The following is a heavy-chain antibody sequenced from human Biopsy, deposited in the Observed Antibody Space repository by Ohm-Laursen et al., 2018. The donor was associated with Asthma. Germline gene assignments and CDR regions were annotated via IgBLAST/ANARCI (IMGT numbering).Heavy chain of an antibody. CDR3: ARTFHFWSPYHAEHYQL. J-gene: IGHJ1*01. Sequence: SLRLSCTALGVSLSSFGMSWVRQVPGKGLEWVANIKHDGSEKNHVDSLKGRFTISRDNAKNSLYLQMNSLRAEDTAVYYCARTFHFWSPYHAEHYQLWGQGTLVTVSS. V-gene: IGHV3-7*01. CDR1: GVSLSSFG. CDR2: IKHDGSEK. D-gene: IGHD3-3*02.